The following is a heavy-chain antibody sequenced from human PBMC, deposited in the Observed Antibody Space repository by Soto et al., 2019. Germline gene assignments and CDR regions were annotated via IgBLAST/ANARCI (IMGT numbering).Heavy chain of an antibody. CDR1: GYTFTSYG. CDR2: ISAYNGNT. CDR3: ARSGSGWSKNCCGP. V-gene: IGHV1-18*04. J-gene: IGHJ5*02. Sequence: ASVKVSCKASGYTFTSYGISWVRQAPGQGLERMGWISAYNGNTNYAQKLQGRVTMTTDTSTSTAYMELRSLRSDDTAVYYCARSGSGWSKNCCGPWGQGTPATVYS. D-gene: IGHD6-19*01.